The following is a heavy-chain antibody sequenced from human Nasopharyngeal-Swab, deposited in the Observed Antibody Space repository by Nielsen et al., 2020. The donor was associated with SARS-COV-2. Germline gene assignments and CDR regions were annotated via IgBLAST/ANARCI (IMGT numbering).Heavy chain of an antibody. Sequence: SEPLSLTCTVSGGSLSSGDYYWSWIRQPPGKGLEWIGYIYYSGSTYYNPSLKSRVTISVDTSKNQFSLKLSSVTAADTAVYYCARVYYYYYYMDVWGKGTTVTVSS. CDR3: ARVYYYYYYMDV. J-gene: IGHJ6*03. CDR1: GGSLSSGDYY. CDR2: IYYSGST. V-gene: IGHV4-30-4*01.